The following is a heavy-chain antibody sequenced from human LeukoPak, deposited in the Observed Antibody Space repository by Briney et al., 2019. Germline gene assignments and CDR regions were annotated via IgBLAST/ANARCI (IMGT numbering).Heavy chain of an antibody. CDR3: ARINRSPYSSGWYPGGAFDI. Sequence: SETLSLTCTVSGGSLSNYYWNWIRQPAGKGREWIGRIYTSGDTNYNPSLTSRVTMSIDTSKNQFSLKVSSVTAADTAVYYCARINRSPYSSGWYPGGAFDIWGQGTMVTVSS. CDR2: IYTSGDT. J-gene: IGHJ3*02. CDR1: GGSLSNYY. D-gene: IGHD6-19*01. V-gene: IGHV4-4*07.